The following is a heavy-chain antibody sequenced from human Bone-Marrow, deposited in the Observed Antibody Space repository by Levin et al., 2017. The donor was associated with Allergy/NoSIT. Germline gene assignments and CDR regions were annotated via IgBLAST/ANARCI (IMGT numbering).Heavy chain of an antibody. V-gene: IGHV4-34*01. Sequence: SETLSLTCAVYGGSFSGYYWSWIRQPPGKGLEWIGEINHSGSTNYNPSLKSRVTISVDTSKNQFSLKLSSVTAADTAVYYCARDTSSSPYYYYGMDVWGQGTTVTVSS. D-gene: IGHD6-13*01. CDR2: INHSGST. CDR1: GGSFSGYY. J-gene: IGHJ6*02. CDR3: ARDTSSSPYYYYGMDV.